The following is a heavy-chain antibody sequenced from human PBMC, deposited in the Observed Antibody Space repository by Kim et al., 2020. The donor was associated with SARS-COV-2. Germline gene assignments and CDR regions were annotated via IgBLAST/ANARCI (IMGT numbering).Heavy chain of an antibody. Sequence: GGSLRLSCAASGFTFSSYAMNWVRQAPGKGLEWVSLIYSDGSSAFYADSVKGRFTLSRDNSKDTLYLQMNSLRAEDTALYYCAKGHSQYTSAWGPDYWGQGTLVTVSS. V-gene: IGHV3-23*03. CDR3: AKGHSQYTSAWGPDY. J-gene: IGHJ4*02. CDR1: GFTFSSYA. CDR2: IYSDGSSA. D-gene: IGHD6-19*01.